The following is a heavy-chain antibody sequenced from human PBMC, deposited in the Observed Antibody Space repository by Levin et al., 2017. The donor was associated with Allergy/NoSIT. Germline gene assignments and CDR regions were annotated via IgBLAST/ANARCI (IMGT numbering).Heavy chain of an antibody. Sequence: GESLKISCAASGFTLNSDAMSWVRQAPGRGLEWVSTISGDTTTTHFRDSVKGRFTISRDNSKNTLYLQMNSLRDDDTAIYFCARQPEPTLTFVWGQGTLVTVSS. CDR1: GFTLNSDA. D-gene: IGHD2/OR15-2a*01. V-gene: IGHV3-23*01. J-gene: IGHJ4*01. CDR2: ISGDTTTT. CDR3: ARQPEPTLTFV.